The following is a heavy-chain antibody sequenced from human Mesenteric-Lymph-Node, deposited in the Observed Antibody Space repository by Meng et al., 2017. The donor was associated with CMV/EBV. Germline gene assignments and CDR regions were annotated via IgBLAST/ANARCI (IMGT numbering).Heavy chain of an antibody. CDR3: ARGSSYDILTGYFDY. D-gene: IGHD3-9*01. V-gene: IGHV4-34*01. Sequence: QVQLHQWGTGLLKASETLSVTCAVSGGSFSGYYWNWIRQSPEKGLEWIGEINHSGSTTYNPSFTSRIIISVDTSTNQISLNMSSVTAADTAVYYCARGSSYDILTGYFDYWGQGALVTVSS. CDR2: INHSGST. J-gene: IGHJ4*02. CDR1: GGSFSGYY.